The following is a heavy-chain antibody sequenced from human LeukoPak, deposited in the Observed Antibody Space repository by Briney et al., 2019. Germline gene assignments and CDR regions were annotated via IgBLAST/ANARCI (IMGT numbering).Heavy chain of an antibody. CDR2: MNPNSGNT. J-gene: IGHJ4*02. CDR3: ARGDILTGNHNDY. CDR1: GYTFTSYD. D-gene: IGHD3-9*01. V-gene: IGHV1-8*01. Sequence: GASVKASCKASGYTFTSYDINWVRQATGQGLEWMGWMNPNSGNTGYAQKFQGRVTMTRNTSISTAYMELSSLRSEDTAVYYCARGDILTGNHNDYWGQGTPVTVSS.